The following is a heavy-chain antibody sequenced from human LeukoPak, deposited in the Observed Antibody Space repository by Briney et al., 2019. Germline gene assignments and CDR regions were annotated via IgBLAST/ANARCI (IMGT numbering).Heavy chain of an antibody. V-gene: IGHV4-59*01. CDR3: AREGIAVAGLDY. Sequence: SETLSLTFSVSGGSISSYYWSWIRQPPGKGLEWIGYIYYSGSTNYNPSLKSRVTISVDTSKNQFSLKLSSVTAADTAVYYCAREGIAVAGLDYWGQGTLVTVSS. CDR1: GGSISSYY. CDR2: IYYSGST. J-gene: IGHJ4*02. D-gene: IGHD6-19*01.